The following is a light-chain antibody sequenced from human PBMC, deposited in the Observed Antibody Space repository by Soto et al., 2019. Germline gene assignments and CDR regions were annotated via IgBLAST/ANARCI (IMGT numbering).Light chain of an antibody. CDR3: SSCAGSNNLV. CDR1: SSDVGAYNY. Sequence: QSALTQPPSASGFPGQSVIISCTGTSSDVGAYNYVSWYQQLPGKAPKLMIYEVTKRPSGVPDRFSGSKSGNTASLTGSGLQADDEAHYYCSSCAGSNNLVFGGGTKVTVL. V-gene: IGLV2-8*01. CDR2: EVT. J-gene: IGLJ3*02.